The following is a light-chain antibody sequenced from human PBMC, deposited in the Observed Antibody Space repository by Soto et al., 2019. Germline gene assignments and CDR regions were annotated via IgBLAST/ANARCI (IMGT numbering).Light chain of an antibody. CDR2: DVS. V-gene: IGLV2-14*01. CDR3: SSYTSSTTLDVV. Sequence: QSALTQPASVSGSPGQSITISCTGNSSDVGAYNYVSWYQQHPGKAPKLMIYDVSNRPSGVSNRFSGSKSGNTASLTISGLQAEDEADYYCSSYTSSTTLDVVFGGGTQLTVL. CDR1: SSDVGAYNY. J-gene: IGLJ2*01.